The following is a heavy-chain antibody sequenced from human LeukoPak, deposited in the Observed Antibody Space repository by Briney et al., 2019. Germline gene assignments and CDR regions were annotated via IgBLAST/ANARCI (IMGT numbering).Heavy chain of an antibody. J-gene: IGHJ4*02. CDR3: ARSSGYMSY. CDR1: HYSISSNYY. Sequence: SETLSLTCAVSHYSISSNYYWGWIRQPPGKGREWIGSIYHSGSTYYNPSLKSRVTISVDTSKNQFSLTLTSVTAADTAVYYCARSSGYMSYWGQGTLVTVSS. D-gene: IGHD3-22*01. V-gene: IGHV4-38-2*01. CDR2: IYHSGST.